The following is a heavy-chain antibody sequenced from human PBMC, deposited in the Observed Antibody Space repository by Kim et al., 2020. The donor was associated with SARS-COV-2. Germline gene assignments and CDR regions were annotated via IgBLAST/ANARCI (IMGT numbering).Heavy chain of an antibody. J-gene: IGHJ4*02. D-gene: IGHD5-12*01. V-gene: IGHV3-7*01. CDR3: ARDTYGGSLFFDY. CDR2: IKQDGSEN. Sequence: GGSLRLSCAASGFTFSSYWMSWVRQAPGKGLEWVANIKQDGSENHYVDSVKGRFTISRDNAKNSLYLQMNSLRAEDTAVYYCARDTYGGSLFFDYWGQGSLVTAS. CDR1: GFTFSSYW.